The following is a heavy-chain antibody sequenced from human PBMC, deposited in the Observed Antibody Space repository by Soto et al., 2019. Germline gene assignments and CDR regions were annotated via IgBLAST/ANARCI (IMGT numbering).Heavy chain of an antibody. V-gene: IGHV1-18*01. Sequence: ASVKVSCKASGYTFTSYGISWVRQAPGQGLEWMGWISAYNGNTNYAQKLQGRVTMTTDTSTSTAYMELRSLRSDDTAAYYCARDALRIAVAPGDYWGQGTLVTVSS. CDR2: ISAYNGNT. D-gene: IGHD6-19*01. J-gene: IGHJ4*02. CDR3: ARDALRIAVAPGDY. CDR1: GYTFTSYG.